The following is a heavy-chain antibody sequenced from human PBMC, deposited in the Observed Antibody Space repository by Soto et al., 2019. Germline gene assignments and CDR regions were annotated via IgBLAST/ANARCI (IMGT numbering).Heavy chain of an antibody. CDR3: ARDWVVVVPAATNYYYYGMEV. Sequence: VGSLRLSCASSVCTFSSYAMHWVRHSPGKGLEWVAVISYDGSNKYYADSVKGRFTISRDNSKNTLYLQMNSLRAEDTAVYYCARDWVVVVPAATNYYYYGMEVWGQGTTVSVSS. J-gene: IGHJ6*01. CDR2: ISYDGSNK. D-gene: IGHD2-2*01. V-gene: IGHV3-30-3*01. CDR1: VCTFSSYA.